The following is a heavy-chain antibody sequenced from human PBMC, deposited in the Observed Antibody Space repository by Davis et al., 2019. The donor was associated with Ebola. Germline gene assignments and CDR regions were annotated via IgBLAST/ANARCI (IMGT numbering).Heavy chain of an antibody. CDR3: ARAGKYYYDSSGFYVHDL. CDR1: LGSIRSGGYY. Sequence: MPSETLSLTCSVSLGSIRSGGYYWSWIRQLPGKGPEWIGYISHSGTTHYNPSLQSRVTISVDPSENQFSLKLSSVTAADTAVYFCARAGKYYYDSSGFYVHDLWGQGTLVTVSS. V-gene: IGHV4-31*03. D-gene: IGHD3-22*01. J-gene: IGHJ5*02. CDR2: ISHSGTT.